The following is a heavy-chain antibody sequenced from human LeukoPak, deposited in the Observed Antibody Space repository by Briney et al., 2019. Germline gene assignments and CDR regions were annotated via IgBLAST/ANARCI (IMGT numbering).Heavy chain of an antibody. CDR3: AKDYGSGSYEGFDAFDI. D-gene: IGHD3-10*01. CDR1: GFTFSSYG. V-gene: IGHV3-30*02. J-gene: IGHJ3*02. Sequence: LPGGSLRLSCAASGFTFSSYGMHWVRQAPGKGLEWVAFIRYDGSNKYYADSVKGRFTISRDNSKNTLYLQMNSLRAEDTAVYYCAKDYGSGSYEGFDAFDIWGQGTMVTVSS. CDR2: IRYDGSNK.